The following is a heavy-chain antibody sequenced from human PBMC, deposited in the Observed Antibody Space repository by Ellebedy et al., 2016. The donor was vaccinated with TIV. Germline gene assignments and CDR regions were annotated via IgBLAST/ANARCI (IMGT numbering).Heavy chain of an antibody. J-gene: IGHJ4*02. CDR3: AKEFAAAVGGINY. D-gene: IGHD6-13*01. CDR1: GFTFSSYG. CDR2: ISSGDGTT. Sequence: PGGSLRLSCTGSGFTFSSYGVSWVRQAPGKGLEWVSSISSGDGTTYYADSVKGRYTISRDNSKNTVFLQLNSLRAEDTAVFYCAKEFAAAVGGINYWGQGTLVTVSS. V-gene: IGHV3-23*01.